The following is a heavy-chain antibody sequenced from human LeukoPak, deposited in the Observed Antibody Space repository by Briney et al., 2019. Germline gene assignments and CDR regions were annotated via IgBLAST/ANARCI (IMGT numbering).Heavy chain of an antibody. CDR3: AKDMRYSSGCFDY. V-gene: IGHV3-7*03. D-gene: IGHD6-19*01. J-gene: IGHJ4*02. Sequence: GGSLRLSCVASGFTFSSYWMSWVRQAPGKGLEWVAIIKQDGSEKYYVDSVKGRFTISRDNAKNSLYLQMNSLRAEDTALYYCAKDMRYSSGCFDYWGQGTLVTVSS. CDR1: GFTFSSYW. CDR2: IKQDGSEK.